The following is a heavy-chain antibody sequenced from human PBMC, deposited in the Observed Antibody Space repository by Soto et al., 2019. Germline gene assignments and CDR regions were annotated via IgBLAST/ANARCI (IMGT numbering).Heavy chain of an antibody. J-gene: IGHJ5*02. D-gene: IGHD3-3*01. V-gene: IGHV4-34*01. CDR3: ARDPRNTIFGVVIPRGHWFDP. Sequence: TSETLSLTCAVYGGSFSDYYWSWIRQPPGKGLEWIGEINHSGSTNYNPSLKSRVTISVDTSKNQFSLKLSSVTAADTAVYYCARDPRNTIFGVVIPRGHWFDPWGQGTLVTVSS. CDR1: GGSFSDYY. CDR2: INHSGST.